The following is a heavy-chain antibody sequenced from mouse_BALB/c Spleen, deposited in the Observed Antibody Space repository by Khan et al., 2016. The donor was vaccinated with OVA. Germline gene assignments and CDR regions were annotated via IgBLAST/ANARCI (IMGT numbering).Heavy chain of an antibody. CDR3: TRQLRVQGFPY. J-gene: IGHJ3*01. Sequence: VQLKESGPELVKPGASVKMSCMASGYTFTSYVIHWVRQKPGQDLEWIGYIYPYNDDTKYNEKFKGKATLTSDKSSSTAFMELSSLTSADSAVYYGTRQLRVQGFPYWGQGTLVTVSA. CDR1: GYTFTSYV. V-gene: IGHV1S136*01. D-gene: IGHD3-2*02. CDR2: IYPYNDDT.